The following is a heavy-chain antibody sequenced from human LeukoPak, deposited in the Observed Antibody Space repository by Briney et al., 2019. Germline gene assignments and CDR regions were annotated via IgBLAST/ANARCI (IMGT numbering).Heavy chain of an antibody. V-gene: IGHV4-39*07. J-gene: IGHJ4*02. Sequence: GSLRLSCAASGFTFSRYWMHWIRQPPGQGLQWIGLIYYDGSAYYNLSLKSRLTISIDTSKSQFSLQLSSVTAADTAVYYCARRKRRLGIAVSEFIDYWGQGTLVTVSS. CDR2: IYYDGSA. D-gene: IGHD6-19*01. CDR3: ARRKRRLGIAVSEFIDY. CDR1: GFTFSRYW.